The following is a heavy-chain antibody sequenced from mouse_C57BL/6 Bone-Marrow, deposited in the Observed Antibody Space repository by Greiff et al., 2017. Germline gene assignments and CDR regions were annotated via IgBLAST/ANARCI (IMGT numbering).Heavy chain of an antibody. CDR3: ARKPYYNYAMDY. D-gene: IGHD2-12*01. J-gene: IGHJ4*01. V-gene: IGHV1-69*01. Sequence: QVQLQQPGAELVMPGASVKLSCKASGYTFTSYWMHWVKQRPGQGLEWIGEIDPSDSYTNYNQKFKGKSTLTVDKSSSTAYMQLSSLTSEDAAVDYCARKPYYNYAMDYWGQGTSVTVSS. CDR1: GYTFTSYW. CDR2: IDPSDSYT.